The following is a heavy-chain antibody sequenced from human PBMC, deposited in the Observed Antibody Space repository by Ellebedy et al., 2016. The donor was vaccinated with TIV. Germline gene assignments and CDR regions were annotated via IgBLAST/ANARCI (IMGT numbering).Heavy chain of an antibody. D-gene: IGHD3-22*01. V-gene: IGHV3-48*02. J-gene: IGHJ4*02. CDR1: GFTFSSYS. Sequence: GGSLRLSXAASGFTFSSYSMNWVRQAPGKGLEWVSYISSSSSTIYYADSVKGRFTISRDNAKNSLYLQMNSRRDEDTAVYYCAAYYYDSSGYYHVFWGQGTLVTVSS. CDR2: ISSSSSTI. CDR3: AAYYYDSSGYYHVF.